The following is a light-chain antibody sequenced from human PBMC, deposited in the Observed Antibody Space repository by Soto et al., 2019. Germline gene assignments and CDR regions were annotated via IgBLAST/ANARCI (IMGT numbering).Light chain of an antibody. J-gene: IGKJ5*01. CDR3: QQYNNWRPIT. CDR1: QSVSNN. V-gene: IGKV3-15*01. Sequence: SVWKHSTSTLSXXPGEXATLXXRXSQSVSNNYLAWYQQKPCQSPMLLIYDTSTRSTGIPARFSGSRSGTEFTLTISSIQAEDFAVYYCQQYNNWRPITFGQGTRLEIK. CDR2: DTS.